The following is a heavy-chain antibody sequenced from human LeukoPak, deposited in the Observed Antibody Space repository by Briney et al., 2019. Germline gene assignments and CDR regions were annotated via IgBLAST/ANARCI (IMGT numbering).Heavy chain of an antibody. D-gene: IGHD5-18*01. CDR2: ISYDGSNK. J-gene: IGHJ4*02. V-gene: IGHV3-30*04. Sequence: GGSLRLSCAASGFTFSSYAMHWVRQAPGKGLEWVAVISYDGSNKFYADSVKGRFTISRDNSKNTLYLQMNSLRAEDTAVYYCARENTAMVQGVFDYWGQGTLVTVSS. CDR1: GFTFSSYA. CDR3: ARENTAMVQGVFDY.